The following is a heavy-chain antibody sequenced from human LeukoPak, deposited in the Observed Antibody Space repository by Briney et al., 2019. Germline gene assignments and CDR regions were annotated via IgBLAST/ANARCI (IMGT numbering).Heavy chain of an antibody. CDR3: ARDLLTTVTPHFVDY. Sequence: GGSLRLSCAASGFTFSSYSMNWVRQAPRKGLEWVSSISSSSSYIYYADSVKGRFTISRDNAKNSLYLQMNSLRAEDTAVYYCARDLLTTVTPHFVDYWGQGTLVTVSS. J-gene: IGHJ4*02. D-gene: IGHD4-17*01. V-gene: IGHV3-21*01. CDR2: ISSSSSYI. CDR1: GFTFSSYS.